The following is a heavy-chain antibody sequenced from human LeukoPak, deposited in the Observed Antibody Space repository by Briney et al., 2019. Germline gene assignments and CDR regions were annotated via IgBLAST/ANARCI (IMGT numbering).Heavy chain of an antibody. CDR1: GGSISSGGYS. V-gene: IGHV4-39*07. CDR2: IYYSGST. D-gene: IGHD6-6*01. CDR3: ARIEYSSSCDY. Sequence: PSETLSLTCAVSGGSISSGGYSWSWIRQPPGKGLECIGSIYYSGSTYYNPSLKSRVTISVDTSKNQFSLKLSFVTAADAAVYYCARIEYSSSCDYWGQGTLVTVSS. J-gene: IGHJ4*02.